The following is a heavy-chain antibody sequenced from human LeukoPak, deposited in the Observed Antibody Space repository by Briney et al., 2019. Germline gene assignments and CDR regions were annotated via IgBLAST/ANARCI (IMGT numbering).Heavy chain of an antibody. D-gene: IGHD4-11*01. CDR1: GFTFSSYS. CDR2: ISSSSSYI. CDR3: AREMTTVKIEELYYFDY. V-gene: IGHV3-21*01. Sequence: GGSLRLSCAASGFTFSSYSMNWVRQAPGKGLEWVSSISSSSSYIYYADSVKGRFTISRDNAKNSLYLQMNSLRAEDTAVYYCAREMTTVKIEELYYFDYWGQGTLVTASS. J-gene: IGHJ4*02.